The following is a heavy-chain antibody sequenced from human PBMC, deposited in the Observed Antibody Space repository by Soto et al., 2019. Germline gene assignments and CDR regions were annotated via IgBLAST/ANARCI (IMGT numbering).Heavy chain of an antibody. Sequence: ASVKVSCKASGYTFTSYDIYWVRQATGQGLEWMGWMNPNTGNSGYAQKFQGRVTVTSDTSINTVHMELSSMRSEDTAVYYCAIRDETNGWNGFGAAKYYFDFWGQGTLVTVSS. J-gene: IGHJ4*02. CDR3: AIRDETNGWNGFGAAKYYFDF. V-gene: IGHV1-8*01. D-gene: IGHD1-1*01. CDR1: GYTFTSYD. CDR2: MNPNTGNS.